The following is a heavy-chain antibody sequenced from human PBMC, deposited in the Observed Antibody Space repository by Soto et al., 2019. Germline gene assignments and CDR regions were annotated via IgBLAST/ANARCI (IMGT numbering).Heavy chain of an antibody. D-gene: IGHD2-21*01. CDR2: INPSGGST. CDR3: ASLYSDYYFDY. J-gene: IGHJ4*02. Sequence: ASVKVSCKASGYTFTSYYMHWVRQAPGQGLEWMGIINPSGGSTSYAQKFQGRVTMTRDTSTSTVYMELSSLRSEDTAVYYCASLYSDYYFDYWGQGTLVTVSS. CDR1: GYTFTSYY. V-gene: IGHV1-46*03.